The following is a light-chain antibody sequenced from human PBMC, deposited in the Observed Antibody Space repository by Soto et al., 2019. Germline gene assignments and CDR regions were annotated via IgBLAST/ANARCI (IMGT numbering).Light chain of an antibody. CDR2: AAS. J-gene: IGKJ1*01. V-gene: IGKV1-27*01. Sequence: DLQMTQSPSSLSESVGDRDTITCRASQGISNSLAWYQQKPGKVPKLLIYAASTLQSGVPSRFSGSGSGTDFTLTISSLEPEDFAVYYCQQRSNWPTWTFGQGTKVDIK. CDR1: QGISNS. CDR3: QQRSNWPTWT.